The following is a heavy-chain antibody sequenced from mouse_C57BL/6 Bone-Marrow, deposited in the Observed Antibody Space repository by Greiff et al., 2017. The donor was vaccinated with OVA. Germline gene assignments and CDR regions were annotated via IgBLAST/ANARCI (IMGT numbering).Heavy chain of an antibody. V-gene: IGHV5-17*01. CDR3: AWGGPWFAY. D-gene: IGHD1-1*02. J-gene: IGHJ3*01. Sequence: EVMLVESGGGLVKPGGSLKLSCAASGFTFSDYGMHWVRQAPEKGLEWVAYISSGSSTIYYADTVKGRFTISRDNAKNTLFLQMTSLRSEDAAMYYCAWGGPWFAYWGQGALVTVSA. CDR1: GFTFSDYG. CDR2: ISSGSSTI.